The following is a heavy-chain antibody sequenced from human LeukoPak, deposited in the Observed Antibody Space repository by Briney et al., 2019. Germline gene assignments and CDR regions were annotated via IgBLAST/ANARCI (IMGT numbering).Heavy chain of an antibody. V-gene: IGHV3-21*01. CDR3: ARDFRVAAAVPSYFDY. J-gene: IGHJ4*02. D-gene: IGHD6-13*01. CDR2: ISSRGTHM. Sequence: PGGSLRLSCAASGFSFSDYSLSWVRQAPGKGLEWVSFISSRGTHMYYLDSVKGRFTISRDNAKASLDLQLNSLRAEDTAVYFCARDFRVAAAVPSYFDYWRQGVLVTVSS. CDR1: GFSFSDYS.